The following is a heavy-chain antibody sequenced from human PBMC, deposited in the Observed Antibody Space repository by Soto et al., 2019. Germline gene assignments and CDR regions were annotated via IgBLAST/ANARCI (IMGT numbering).Heavy chain of an antibody. Sequence: ASVKVSCKASGYDFTAYDINWVGQASGQGLEWMGWMNPINGATGSARRFQGRVSMTRNTATGTAYLELTSLRSDDSDVYYCGRGPSPRAPAGGTPYYYAMERWGQRTTVSLSS. D-gene: IGHD6-13*01. V-gene: IGHV1-8*02. CDR3: GRGPSPRAPAGGTPYYYAMER. CDR2: MNPINGAT. CDR1: GYDFTAYD. J-gene: IGHJ6*02.